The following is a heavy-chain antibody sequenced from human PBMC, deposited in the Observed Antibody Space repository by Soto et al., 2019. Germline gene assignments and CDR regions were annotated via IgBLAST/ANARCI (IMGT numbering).Heavy chain of an antibody. CDR1: GFTFSSYA. Sequence: GGSLRLSCAVSGFTFSSYAMHWVRQAPGKGLEWVAVISYDGSNKYYADSVKGRFTISRDNSKNTLYLQMNSLRAEDTAVYYCARDEMATIYGYFDYWGQGTLVTVSS. CDR2: ISYDGSNK. V-gene: IGHV3-30-3*01. J-gene: IGHJ4*02. CDR3: ARDEMATIYGYFDY. D-gene: IGHD5-12*01.